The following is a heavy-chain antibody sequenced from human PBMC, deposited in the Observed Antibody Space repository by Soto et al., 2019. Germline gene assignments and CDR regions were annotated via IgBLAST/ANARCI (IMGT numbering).Heavy chain of an antibody. V-gene: IGHV4-34*01. CDR3: ARSRQVPLRLTQSVGVTGGNWFDP. J-gene: IGHJ5*02. CDR1: GGSFSGDY. Sequence: ESLCRSGSVSGGSFSGDYWNWIRQPPGKGLEWIGEINHSASSNYNPSLKSRVTISVDTSKQQFSLKLSSVTAADTAVYYCARSRQVPLRLTQSVGVTGGNWFDPWGQGTPVTVYS. CDR2: INHSASS. D-gene: IGHD2-8*02.